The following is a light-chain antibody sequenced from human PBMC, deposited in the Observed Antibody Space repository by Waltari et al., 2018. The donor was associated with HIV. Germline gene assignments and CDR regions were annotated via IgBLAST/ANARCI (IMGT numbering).Light chain of an antibody. J-gene: IGLJ2*01. CDR2: KDS. CDR1: ALPKQF. V-gene: IGLV3-25*03. Sequence: SYELTQPPSVSVSPGQTATITCSGDALPKQFAYWYQQKPGPAPLLVIYKDSGRPSGIPDRFSGSNSGTTVTLIISGVQAEDEADYYCESADSTGNYWAFGGGTKLTVL. CDR3: ESADSTGNYWA.